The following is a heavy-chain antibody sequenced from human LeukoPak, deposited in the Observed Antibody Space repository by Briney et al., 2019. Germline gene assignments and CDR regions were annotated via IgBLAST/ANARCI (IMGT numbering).Heavy chain of an antibody. Sequence: KPSETLSLSCTVSGDSVSSGYWTWLRQSPGKGLEWIGYISDSGITDYNPSLKSRLTISVDHSNNKFSLNLHSVTAADTAVYYCAGRGHRYSRDWGQGILVTVSS. J-gene: IGHJ1*01. V-gene: IGHV4-4*09. D-gene: IGHD2-15*01. CDR1: GDSVSSGY. CDR2: ISDSGIT. CDR3: AGRGHRYSRD.